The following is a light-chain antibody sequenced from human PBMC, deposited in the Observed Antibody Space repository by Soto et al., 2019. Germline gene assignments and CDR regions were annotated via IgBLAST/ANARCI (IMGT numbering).Light chain of an antibody. CDR3: SSYTSSSTLDVI. J-gene: IGLJ2*01. V-gene: IGLV2-14*03. Sequence: QSALTQPASVSGSPGQSITISCTGTSGDIGGYNYVSWYQQYPGKAPKLVIFGVTSRPSGVSNRFSGSKSGNTASLTISGLQAEDESYYYCSSYTSSSTLDVIFGGGTKLTVL. CDR2: GVT. CDR1: SGDIGGYNY.